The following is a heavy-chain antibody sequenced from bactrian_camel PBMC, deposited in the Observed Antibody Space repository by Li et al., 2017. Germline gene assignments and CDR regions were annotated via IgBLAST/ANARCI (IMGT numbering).Heavy chain of an antibody. CDR3: MADRLRCLTPKWDGEYAY. CDR2: INSGGGTT. D-gene: IGHD2*01. CDR1: AFTFSNYW. Sequence: QLVESGGGLVQPGGSLRLSCAGSAFTFSNYWMYWVRQAPGKGLEWVSGINSGGGTTYYADSVKGRLTISQDKAKNTAFLQMNSLHPEDTATYYCMADRLRCLTPKWDGEYAYWAQGTQVTVS. J-gene: IGHJ4*01. V-gene: IGHV3S25*01.